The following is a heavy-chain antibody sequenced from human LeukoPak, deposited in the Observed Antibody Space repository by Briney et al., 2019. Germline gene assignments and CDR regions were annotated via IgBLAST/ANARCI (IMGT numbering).Heavy chain of an antibody. CDR1: GFTFSSYA. D-gene: IGHD4-17*01. CDR3: ARDRSGYGDYVPFDY. J-gene: IGHJ4*02. V-gene: IGHV3-30-3*01. CDR2: ISYDGSNK. Sequence: GGSLRLSCAASGFTFSSYAMPWVRQAPGKGLEWVAVISYDGSNKYYADSVKGRFTISRDNSKNTLYLQMNSLRAEDTAVYYCARDRSGYGDYVPFDYWGQGTLVTVSS.